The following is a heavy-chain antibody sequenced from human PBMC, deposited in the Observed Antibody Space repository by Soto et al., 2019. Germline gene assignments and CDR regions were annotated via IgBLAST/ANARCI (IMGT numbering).Heavy chain of an antibody. CDR2: ISDGGGNT. J-gene: IGHJ4*02. CDR1: GFTFTNYA. CDR3: ARPSISSAGTY. D-gene: IGHD6-13*01. V-gene: IGHV3-23*01. Sequence: GGSLRLSCAASGFTFTNYAMSWVRQAPGKGLEWVSAISDGGGNTYYADSVKGRFTISRDNSRNTLYLQVNSLRAEDTAVYHCARPSISSAGTYWGQGTLVTVSS.